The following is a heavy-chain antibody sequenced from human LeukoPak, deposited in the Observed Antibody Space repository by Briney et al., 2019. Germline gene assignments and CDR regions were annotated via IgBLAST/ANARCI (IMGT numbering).Heavy chain of an antibody. J-gene: IGHJ4*02. CDR3: ARAVSGRFDY. V-gene: IGHV4-59*08. CDR2: IYYSGST. D-gene: IGHD6-19*01. Sequence: PSETLSLTCTVSGGSMSPYHWGWIRQPPGKGLEWTGYIYYSGSTNYNPSLNSRVTISVDTSKNQFSLRLSSVTAADTAIYYCARAVSGRFDYWGQGTLVTVSS. CDR1: GGSMSPYH.